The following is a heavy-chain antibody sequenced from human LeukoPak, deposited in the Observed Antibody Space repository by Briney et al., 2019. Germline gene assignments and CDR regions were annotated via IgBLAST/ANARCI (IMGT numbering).Heavy chain of an antibody. CDR2: INHSGST. J-gene: IGHJ4*02. Sequence: SETLSLTCAVYGGSLSGYYWSWIRQPRGKGLEWIGEINHSGSTNYNPSPKSRVSISVDTSKNQFSLRLMSVTAADTAVYYCARGIWSTTVTAYYLDYWGQGTLVTVSS. D-gene: IGHD4-17*01. V-gene: IGHV4-34*01. CDR1: GGSLSGYY. CDR3: ARGIWSTTVTAYYLDY.